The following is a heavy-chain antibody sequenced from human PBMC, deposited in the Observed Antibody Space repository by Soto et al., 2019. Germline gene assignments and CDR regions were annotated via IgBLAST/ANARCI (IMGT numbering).Heavy chain of an antibody. V-gene: IGHV3-7*01. Sequence: GGSLRLSCAASGFTFSSYWMSWVRQAPGKGLEWVANIKQDGSEKYYVDSVKGRFTISRDNAKNSLYLQMNSVRAEDTAVYYCARDMEDYVWVSYRYPPDYWGQGTLVTVSS. D-gene: IGHD3-16*02. CDR3: ARDMEDYVWVSYRYPPDY. CDR1: GFTFSSYW. J-gene: IGHJ4*02. CDR2: IKQDGSEK.